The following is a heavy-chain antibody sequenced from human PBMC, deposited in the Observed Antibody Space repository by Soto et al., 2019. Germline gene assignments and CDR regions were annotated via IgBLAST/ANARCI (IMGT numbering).Heavy chain of an antibody. D-gene: IGHD5-12*01. J-gene: IGHJ4*02. V-gene: IGHV3-23*01. CDR2: ITAGGFNT. CDR1: GFTFSNDD. Sequence: EVQLLESGGDLVQPGGSLRLSCVASGFTFSNDDLSWVRQASGKGLEWVSAITAGGFNTYYADSVKGRFTISRDNSKNTLYLQMNRLRAEDTDVYYCAKNIGGFSGYANFDYWGQGTLVTVSS. CDR3: AKNIGGFSGYANFDY.